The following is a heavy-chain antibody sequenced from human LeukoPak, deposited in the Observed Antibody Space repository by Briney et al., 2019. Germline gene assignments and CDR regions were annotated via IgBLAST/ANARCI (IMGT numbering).Heavy chain of an antibody. J-gene: IGHJ3*02. CDR3: ARESGSGFFDI. D-gene: IGHD3-22*01. CDR1: GFTVSSNY. CDR2: TYSGGST. Sequence: GGSLRLSCAASGFTVSSNYMSWVRQAPGKGLEWVSVTYSGGSTYYADSVKGRFTIPRDSSKNTLYLQMNSLRAEDTAVYYCARESGSGFFDIWGQGTMVTVSS. V-gene: IGHV3-66*01.